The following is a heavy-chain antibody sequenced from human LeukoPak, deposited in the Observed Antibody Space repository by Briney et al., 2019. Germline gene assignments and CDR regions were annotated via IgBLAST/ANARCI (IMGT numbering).Heavy chain of an antibody. V-gene: IGHV3-15*01. CDR3: TRDHYYYYGMDV. CDR1: GFTFSDAW. CDR2: IKTKTHGETT. J-gene: IGHJ6*02. Sequence: GGSLRLSCAASGFTFSDAWVSWVRQAPGKGLEWVGRIKTKTHGETTDYAAPVKGRFTISRDDSRNALYLQMNSLRTGDTAVYYCTRDHYYYYGMDVWGQGTTVTVSS.